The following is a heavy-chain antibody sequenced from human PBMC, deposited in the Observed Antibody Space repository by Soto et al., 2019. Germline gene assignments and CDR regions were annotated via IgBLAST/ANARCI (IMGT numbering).Heavy chain of an antibody. Sequence: QVQLVQSGAEVKKPGASVKVSCKASGYTFTGYYMHWVRQAPGQGLEWMGWINPNSGGTNYAQKFQGWVTMTRDTYISTAYMELSRLRSDDTAVYYCAREKYYYDSSGYYYFDYWGQGTLVTVSS. CDR3: AREKYYYDSSGYYYFDY. V-gene: IGHV1-2*04. J-gene: IGHJ4*02. CDR1: GYTFTGYY. CDR2: INPNSGGT. D-gene: IGHD3-22*01.